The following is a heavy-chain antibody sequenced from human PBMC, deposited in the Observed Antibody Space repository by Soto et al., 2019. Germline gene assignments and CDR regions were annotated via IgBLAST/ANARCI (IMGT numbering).Heavy chain of an antibody. D-gene: IGHD6-25*01. Sequence: ASVKVSCKTSGYSFSNYGVAWVRQAPGQGLELMGWISGYNENTNSAQHLQDGITMTTDTFMSTAYMELRSLRSDETAIYYCQSDVWGTAAAGSYYFDYWGQGTVVTVSS. CDR2: ISGYNENT. J-gene: IGHJ4*02. V-gene: IGHV1-18*01. CDR1: GYSFSNYG. CDR3: QSDVWGTAAAGSYYFDY.